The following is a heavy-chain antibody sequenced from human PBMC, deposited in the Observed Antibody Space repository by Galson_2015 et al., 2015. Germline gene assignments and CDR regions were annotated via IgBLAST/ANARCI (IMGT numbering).Heavy chain of an antibody. D-gene: IGHD3-22*01. Sequence: SLRLSCAASGFSFSSYAVSWVRQAPGKGLEWVSTISGGAGSTDYVDSVKGRFTISRDNSKNTLYLQMNSLRAEDTAVYYCAKVNTMKVVVTSFFDYWGQGTLVTVSS. CDR2: ISGGAGST. CDR1: GFSFSSYA. J-gene: IGHJ4*02. CDR3: AKVNTMKVVVTSFFDY. V-gene: IGHV3-23*01.